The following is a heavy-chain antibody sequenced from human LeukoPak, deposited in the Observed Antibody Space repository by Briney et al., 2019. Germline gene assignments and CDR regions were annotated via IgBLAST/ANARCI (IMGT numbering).Heavy chain of an antibody. CDR3: AKDSAFYYIDV. J-gene: IGHJ6*03. D-gene: IGHD3-10*01. CDR1: GFTFNNYG. Sequence: PGGSLRLSCAASGFTFNNYGMHWVRQAPGKGLEWVAFIRYNGNNQYYADSVKGRFAISRDNSKNTLYLQMNRLKGDDTAVYYCAKDSAFYYIDVWGKGTTVIISS. V-gene: IGHV3-30*02. CDR2: IRYNGNNQ.